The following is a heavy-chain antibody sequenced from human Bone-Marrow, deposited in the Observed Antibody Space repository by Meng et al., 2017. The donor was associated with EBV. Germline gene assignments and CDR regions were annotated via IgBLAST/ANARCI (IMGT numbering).Heavy chain of an antibody. D-gene: IGHD3-10*01. Sequence: QVRLVQAGAGVKKPGSSVKVSCKTSGGTFSSYAVSWVRQAPGQGLEWMGGLIPKSGVPYFARKFQGRLTITADESTSTHYMDLTSLRSDDTAVYYCASESGRGFTPDYWGRGTLVTVSS. CDR3: ASESGRGFTPDY. V-gene: IGHV1-69*01. CDR1: GGTFSSYA. J-gene: IGHJ4*02. CDR2: LIPKSGVP.